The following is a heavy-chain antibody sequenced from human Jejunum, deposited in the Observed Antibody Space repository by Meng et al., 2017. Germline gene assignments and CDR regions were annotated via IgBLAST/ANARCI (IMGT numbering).Heavy chain of an antibody. CDR3: ARESRGPDY. D-gene: IGHD3-10*01. V-gene: IGHV3-7*01. CDR2: IKPDGSQK. Sequence: GESLKISCAASGFIFSSSWMTWVRQAPGKGLELVANIKPDGSQKYYVDSMEGRFTISRDNAGNSLYLQMNSLRVEDTAVYFCARESRGPDYWGQGTLVNGAS. J-gene: IGHJ4*02. CDR1: GFIFSSSW.